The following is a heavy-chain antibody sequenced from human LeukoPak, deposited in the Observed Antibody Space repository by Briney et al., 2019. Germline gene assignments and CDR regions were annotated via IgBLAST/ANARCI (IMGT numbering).Heavy chain of an antibody. V-gene: IGHV3-30*02. J-gene: IGHJ6*03. CDR2: IRYDGSNK. CDR3: AKGSFYCNGNSCPQYYYYMDV. D-gene: IGHD2-2*01. CDR1: GYTFSRHG. Sequence: GGSLRLSCAASGYTFSRHGIHLVRQAPGKGLEWVAFIRYDGSNKYYADSVKGRFTISRDDSKNTLYLQMNSLRAEDTAVYYCAKGSFYCNGNSCPQYYYYMDVWGKGTTVTVSS.